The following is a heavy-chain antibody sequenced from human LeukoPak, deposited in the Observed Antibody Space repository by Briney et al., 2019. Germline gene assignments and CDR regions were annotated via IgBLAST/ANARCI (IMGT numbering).Heavy chain of an antibody. Sequence: GGSLRLSCAASGFTFSSYAMHWVRQAPGKGLEWVSVIYSGGSTYYADSVKGRFTISRHNSKNTLYLQMNSLRAKDTAVYYCAREANYYDSSGWYYYGMDVWGQGTTVTVSS. J-gene: IGHJ6*02. D-gene: IGHD3-22*01. CDR1: GFTFSSYA. CDR3: AREANYYDSSGWYYYGMDV. V-gene: IGHV3-53*04. CDR2: IYSGGST.